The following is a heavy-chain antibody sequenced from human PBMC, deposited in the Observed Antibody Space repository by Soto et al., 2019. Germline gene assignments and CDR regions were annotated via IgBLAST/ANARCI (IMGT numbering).Heavy chain of an antibody. CDR3: ARAWTGTYDAFDI. CDR2: IYSGGST. D-gene: IGHD1-1*01. J-gene: IGHJ3*02. V-gene: IGHV3-66*01. CDR1: GFTVSSNY. Sequence: GESLKISCAASGFTVSSNYMSWVRQAPGKGLEWVSVIYSGGSTYYADSVKGRFTISRDNSKNTLYLQMNSLRAEDTAVYYCARAWTGTYDAFDIWGQGTMVTVSS.